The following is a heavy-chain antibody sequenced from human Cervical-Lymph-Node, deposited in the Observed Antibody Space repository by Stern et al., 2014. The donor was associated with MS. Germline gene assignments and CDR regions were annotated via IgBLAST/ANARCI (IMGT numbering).Heavy chain of an antibody. J-gene: IGHJ4*02. V-gene: IGHV3-23*04. CDR2: ISGSGDNT. CDR1: GFTFSAYA. CDR3: ARGSWLDS. Sequence: MQLVQYGGGLVQPGGSLRLSCAASGFTFSAYAMNWVRQAPGKGLEWVSAISGSGDNTYYADSVKGRFTISRDNSKNTLYLQMNNLRAEDTALYYCARGSWLDSWGQGTLVTVSS. D-gene: IGHD6-13*01.